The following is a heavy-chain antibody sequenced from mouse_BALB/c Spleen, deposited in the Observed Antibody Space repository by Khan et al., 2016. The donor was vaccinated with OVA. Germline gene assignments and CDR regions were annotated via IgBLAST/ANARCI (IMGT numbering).Heavy chain of an antibody. V-gene: IGHV1-20*01. J-gene: IGHJ1*01. CDR1: VYSITGYY. Sequence: EVQLQESGPDLVKPGASVKISCKASVYSITGYYIHWVKQSHGKSLEWIGRVNPHNGGTSYNQKFKGKAILTVDKSSNTAYMELRSLTSEDSAVYSCAIYHGYFDVWGAGTTVTVSS. D-gene: IGHD1-1*01. CDR3: AIYHGYFDV. CDR2: VNPHNGGT.